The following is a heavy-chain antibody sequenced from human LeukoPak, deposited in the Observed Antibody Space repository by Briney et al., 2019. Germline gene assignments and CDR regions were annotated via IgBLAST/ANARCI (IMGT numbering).Heavy chain of an antibody. V-gene: IGHV3-21*01. J-gene: IGHJ4*02. CDR3: ARDGVGYCSSTTCQIDY. CDR2: ISSSSTYI. D-gene: IGHD2-2*01. Sequence: GSLRLSCAASGFTFSSYSMNWVRQAPGKGLEWVSSISSSSTYIYYADSVKGRFTISRDNAKNSLYLQMNSLRAEDTAVYYCARDGVGYCSSTTCQIDYWGQGTLVTVSS. CDR1: GFTFSSYS.